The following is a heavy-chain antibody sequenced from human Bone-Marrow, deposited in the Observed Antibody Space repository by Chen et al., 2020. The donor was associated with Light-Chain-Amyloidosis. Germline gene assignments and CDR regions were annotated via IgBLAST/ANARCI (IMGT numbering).Heavy chain of an antibody. CDR1: GFVFSSYT. V-gene: IGHV3-21*01. D-gene: IGHD2-21*02. CDR3: ARGLFVFWADDCSSRYFAP. CDR2: MSSAGTYI. Sequence: EVQLVESGGGLVKPGGSLRLSCAASGFVFSSYTMNWVRQAPGKGLEWVSSMSSAGTYIFYAGSMKGRLTLARDHAKHSVDLHLNRLTVEGPSIYFCARGLFVFWADDCSSRYFAPWGKGTLVPV. J-gene: IGHJ5*02.